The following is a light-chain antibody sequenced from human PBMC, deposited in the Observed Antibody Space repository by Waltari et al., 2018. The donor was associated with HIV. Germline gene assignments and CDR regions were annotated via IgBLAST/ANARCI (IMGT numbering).Light chain of an antibody. V-gene: IGLV1-40*01. CDR2: GNS. CDR1: SSNIGAGYE. Sequence: QSVLTQPPSVSGAPGQRVTISCPGSSSNIGAGYEVHWYQQLPGTAPKLLIYGNSNRPSGVPDRFSGSKSGTSASLAITGLQAEDEADYYCQSYDSSLSGYVFGTGTKVTVL. CDR3: QSYDSSLSGYV. J-gene: IGLJ1*01.